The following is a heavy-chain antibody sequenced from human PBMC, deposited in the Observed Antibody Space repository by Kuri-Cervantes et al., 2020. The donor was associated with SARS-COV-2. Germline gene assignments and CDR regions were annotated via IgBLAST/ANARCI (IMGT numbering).Heavy chain of an antibody. J-gene: IGHJ4*02. CDR3: ARPSRWSSFDY. D-gene: IGHD4-23*01. V-gene: IGHV3-74*01. CDR1: GFSFSSYW. CDR2: INSDGSST. Sequence: ETLSLTCAASGFSFSSYWMHWVRQAPGKGLVWVSRINSDGSSTSYADSVKGRFTISRDNAKNTLYLQMNSLRAEDTAVYYCARPSRWSSFDYWGQGTLVTVSS.